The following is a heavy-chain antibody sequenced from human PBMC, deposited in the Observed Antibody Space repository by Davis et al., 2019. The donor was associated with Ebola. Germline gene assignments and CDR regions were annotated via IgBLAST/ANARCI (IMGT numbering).Heavy chain of an antibody. CDR1: GGSISSGGYS. J-gene: IGHJ6*02. V-gene: IGHV4-30-2*01. D-gene: IGHD2-2*01. Sequence: SETLSLTCAVSGGSISSGGYSWSWIRQPPGKGLEWIGYIYHSGSTYYNPSLKSRVTISVDRSKNQFSLKLSSVTAADTAGYYCAREVPNTSTPDYYYYYGMDVWGQGTTVTVSS. CDR3: AREVPNTSTPDYYYYYGMDV. CDR2: IYHSGST.